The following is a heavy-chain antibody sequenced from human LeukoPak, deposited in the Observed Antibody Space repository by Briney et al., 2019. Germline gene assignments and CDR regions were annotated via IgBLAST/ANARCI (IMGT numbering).Heavy chain of an antibody. Sequence: PGGSLRLSCAASGFTFSSYSMNWVRQAPGKGLEWVSSISSSISYIYYADSVKGRFTISRDNAKNSLYLQMNSLRAEDTAVYYCARFRIVGATSDAFDIWGQGTMVTVSS. J-gene: IGHJ3*02. V-gene: IGHV3-21*01. CDR3: ARFRIVGATSDAFDI. D-gene: IGHD1-26*01. CDR2: ISSSISYI. CDR1: GFTFSSYS.